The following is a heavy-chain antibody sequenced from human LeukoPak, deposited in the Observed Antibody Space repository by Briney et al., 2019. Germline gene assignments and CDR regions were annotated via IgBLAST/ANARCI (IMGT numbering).Heavy chain of an antibody. V-gene: IGHV4-59*01. Sequence: PSETLSLTCTVSGGSISSYYWSWIRQPPGKGLEWIGYVYYTGSTNYNPSLKSRVTMSVDSSKNQFSLELRSVTAADTAVYYCARGNDNSGPDKYSSNFWGQGALVTVSS. CDR3: ARGNDNSGPDKYSSNF. CDR1: GGSISSYY. J-gene: IGHJ4*02. CDR2: VYYTGST. D-gene: IGHD3-22*01.